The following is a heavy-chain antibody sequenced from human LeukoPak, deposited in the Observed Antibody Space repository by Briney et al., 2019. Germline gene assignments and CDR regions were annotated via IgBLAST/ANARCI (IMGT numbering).Heavy chain of an antibody. CDR1: GYSISSGYY. V-gene: IGHV4-38-2*02. D-gene: IGHD5-18*01. CDR3: ARDGYSYGFFDY. J-gene: IGHJ4*02. CDR2: IYHSGST. Sequence: PSETLSLTRTVYGYSISSGYYWGWIRQPPGKGLEWIGSIYHSGSTYYNPSLKSRVTISVDTSKNQFSLKLSSVTAADTAVYYCARDGYSYGFFDYWGQGTLVTVSS.